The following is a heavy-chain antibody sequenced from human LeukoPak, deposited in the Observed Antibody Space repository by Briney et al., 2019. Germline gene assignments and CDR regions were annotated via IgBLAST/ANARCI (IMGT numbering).Heavy chain of an antibody. J-gene: IGHJ5*02. D-gene: IGHD6-13*01. V-gene: IGHV3-7*01. CDR1: GFTFSSYW. CDR3: ARDGYSSSWPSGNWFDP. CDR2: IKQDGSEK. Sequence: PGGSLRLSCAASGFTFSSYWMSWVRQAPGKGLEWVANIKQDGSEKYYVDSVKGRFTISRDNAKNSLYLQMNSLRAEDTAVYYCARDGYSSSWPSGNWFDPWGQGTLVTVSS.